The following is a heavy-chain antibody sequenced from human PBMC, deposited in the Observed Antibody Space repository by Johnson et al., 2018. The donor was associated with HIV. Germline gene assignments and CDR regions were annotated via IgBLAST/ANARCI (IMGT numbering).Heavy chain of an antibody. J-gene: IGHJ3*02. D-gene: IGHD1-26*01. CDR1: GFTFSSYA. CDR3: ARVKGATNALDI. Sequence: EMQLVESGGGVVQPGRSLRLSCAASGFTFSSYAMHWVRQAPGKGLEWIARIKSESDGGATDYSVPVRGRFTVSRDDSKNTLYLQMNGLKTEDTAFYYCARVKGATNALDIWGPGTRVSVCS. V-gene: IGHV3-15*01. CDR2: IKSESDGGAT.